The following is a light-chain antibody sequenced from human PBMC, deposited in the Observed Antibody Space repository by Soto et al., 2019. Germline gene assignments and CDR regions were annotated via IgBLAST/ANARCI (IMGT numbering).Light chain of an antibody. Sequence: DIQMTQSPSSLSASVGDRVTITCRASQSISNYLNWYQQKPGKAPKLLIYKASSLESGVPSRFSGSGSGTEFTLTISSLQPDDFATYYCQHYNSYSEAFGQGTKVDIK. CDR3: QHYNSYSEA. CDR2: KAS. J-gene: IGKJ1*01. V-gene: IGKV1-5*03. CDR1: QSISNY.